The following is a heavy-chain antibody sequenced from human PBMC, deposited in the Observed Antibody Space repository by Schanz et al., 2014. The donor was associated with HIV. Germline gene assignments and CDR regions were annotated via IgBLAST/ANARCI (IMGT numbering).Heavy chain of an antibody. D-gene: IGHD3-22*01. CDR1: GFRLSDYY. CDR2: ISRSGSTM. CDR3: TRDAFYYDSPFDF. V-gene: IGHV3-11*01. Sequence: QVQLVESGGGLVQPGGSLRLSCAASGFRLSDYYMSWIRQAPGKGLEWVSYISRSGSTMYYAESVKGRFTISRDNTKNSLYLEMDSLRVEDTAMYYCTRDAFYYDSPFDFWGQGTMVTVSS. J-gene: IGHJ3*01.